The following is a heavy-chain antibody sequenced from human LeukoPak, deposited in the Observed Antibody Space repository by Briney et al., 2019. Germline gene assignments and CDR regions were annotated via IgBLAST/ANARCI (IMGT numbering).Heavy chain of an antibody. V-gene: IGHV1-69*13. CDR2: IIPIFGTA. D-gene: IGHD3-3*01. J-gene: IGHJ4*02. Sequence: ASVKVSCKASGGTFSSYAISWVRQATGLGLEWMGGIIPIFGTANYAQKFQGRVTITADESTSTAYMELSSLRSEDTAVYYCASTIFGVVIIGALSYWGQGTLVTVSS. CDR3: ASTIFGVVIIGALSY. CDR1: GGTFSSYA.